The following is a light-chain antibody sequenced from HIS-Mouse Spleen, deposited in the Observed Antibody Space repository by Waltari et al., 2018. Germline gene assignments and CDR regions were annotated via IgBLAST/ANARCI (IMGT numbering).Light chain of an antibody. Sequence: DIQFTQSPSFLSASVGDRVTITCRASQGMSSYLAWYQHKPGKAPKLLIYAASTLQSGVPSRFSGSGSGTEFTLTISSLQPEDFATYYCQQLNSYPPTFGQGTKVEIK. CDR1: QGMSSY. J-gene: IGKJ1*01. CDR3: QQLNSYPPT. CDR2: AAS. V-gene: IGKV1-9*01.